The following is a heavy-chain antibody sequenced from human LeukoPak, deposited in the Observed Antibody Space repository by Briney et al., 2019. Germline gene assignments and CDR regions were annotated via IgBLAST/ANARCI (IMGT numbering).Heavy chain of an antibody. CDR3: AKDGQLERTSDYYYYYMDV. D-gene: IGHD1-1*01. CDR1: GFTFSSYG. J-gene: IGHJ6*03. Sequence: GGSLRLSCAASGFTFSSYGMHWVRQAPGKGLEWVAFIRYDGSNKYYADSVKGQFTISRDNSKNTLYLQMNSLRAEDTAVYYCAKDGQLERTSDYYYYYMDVWGKGTTVTVSS. V-gene: IGHV3-30*02. CDR2: IRYDGSNK.